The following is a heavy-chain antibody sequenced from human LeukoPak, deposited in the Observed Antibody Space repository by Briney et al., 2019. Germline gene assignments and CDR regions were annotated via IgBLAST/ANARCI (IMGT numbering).Heavy chain of an antibody. CDR1: GGSISSSNW. D-gene: IGHD3-3*01. J-gene: IGHJ5*02. V-gene: IGHV4-4*02. Sequence: PSETLSLTCAVSGGSISSSNWWSWVRQPPGKGLEWIGEGSESGGTKFNPSLKSRVTISADTSKNQFSLKLNSVTAADTAVYYCAKNGQSGFSFDPWGQGTLVTVSS. CDR2: GSESGGT. CDR3: AKNGQSGFSFDP.